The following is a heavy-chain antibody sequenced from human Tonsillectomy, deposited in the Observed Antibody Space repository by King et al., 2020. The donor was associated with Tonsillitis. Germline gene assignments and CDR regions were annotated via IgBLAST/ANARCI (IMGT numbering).Heavy chain of an antibody. CDR1: GYTFTRYG. J-gene: IGHJ3*02. CDR3: ARDFHYYDTSAYYAAAFDI. V-gene: IGHV1-18*04. Sequence: QLVQSGGEVRKPGASVKVSCKSSGYTFTRYGVSWVRQAPGQGLEWMGWISGYDANSNYAQKFQGRVTMTTDTSTSTAYMELTNLRSDDTAVYYCARDFHYYDTSAYYAAAFDIWGQGTMVTVSS. D-gene: IGHD3-22*01. CDR2: ISGYDANS.